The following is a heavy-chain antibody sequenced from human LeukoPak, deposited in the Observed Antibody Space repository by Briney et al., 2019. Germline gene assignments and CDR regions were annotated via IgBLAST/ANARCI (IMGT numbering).Heavy chain of an antibody. V-gene: IGHV4-34*01. CDR1: GGSFSGYY. Sequence: SETLSLTCAVYGGSFSGYYWSWIRQPPGKGLEWIGEINHSGSTNYNPSLKSRVTISVDTSKNQFSLKLSSVTAADTAVYYCARRPVGSYPPIDYWGQGTLVTVSS. J-gene: IGHJ4*02. CDR2: INHSGST. D-gene: IGHD1-26*01. CDR3: ARRPVGSYPPIDY.